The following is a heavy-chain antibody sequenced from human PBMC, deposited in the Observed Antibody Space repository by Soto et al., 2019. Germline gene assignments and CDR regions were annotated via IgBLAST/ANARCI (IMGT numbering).Heavy chain of an antibody. CDR2: IGTDGSDT. CDR1: GFTCSSYW. D-gene: IGHD5-18*01. V-gene: IGHV3-74*01. CDR3: ATLNSFGSDY. Sequence: GALRVSCAASGFTCSSYWMHWVRQAPGKGLVWVSYIGTDGSDTLYADSVKGRFTISRDNAKNTVYLQMNSLRTEDTAVYYCATLNSFGSDYWGQGTLVTVSS. J-gene: IGHJ4*02.